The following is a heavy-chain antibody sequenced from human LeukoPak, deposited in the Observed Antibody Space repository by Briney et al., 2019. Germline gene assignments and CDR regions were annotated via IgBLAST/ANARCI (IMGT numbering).Heavy chain of an antibody. CDR1: GGTFSSYA. V-gene: IGHV1-69*13. CDR2: IIPIFGTA. CDR3: VRSRITMIVVVILYDAFDI. Sequence: GASVKVSCKASGGTFSSYAISWVRQAPGQGLEWMGGIIPIFGTANYAQKFQGRVTITADESTSTAYMELSSLRSEDTAVYYCVRSRITMIVVVILYDAFDIWGQGTMVTVSS. D-gene: IGHD3-22*01. J-gene: IGHJ3*02.